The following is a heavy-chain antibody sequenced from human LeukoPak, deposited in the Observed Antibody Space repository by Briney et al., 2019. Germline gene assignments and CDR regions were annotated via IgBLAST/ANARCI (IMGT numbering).Heavy chain of an antibody. D-gene: IGHD6-19*01. CDR2: INPNSGGT. CDR1: GYTFTGYY. J-gene: IGHJ6*02. Sequence: ASVKVSCKASGYTFTGYYMHWVRQAPGQGLEWVGWINPNSGGTNYAQKFQGWVTMTRDTSISTAYMELSRLRSDDTAVYYCARDLGGPSGLYGRDYYYGMDVWGQGTTVTVSS. CDR3: ARDLGGPSGLYGRDYYYGMDV. V-gene: IGHV1-2*04.